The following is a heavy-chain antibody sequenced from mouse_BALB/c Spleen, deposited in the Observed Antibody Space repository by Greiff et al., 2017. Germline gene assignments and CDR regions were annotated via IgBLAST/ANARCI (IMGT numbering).Heavy chain of an antibody. D-gene: IGHD1-2*01. CDR1: GFTFSSYG. CDR2: ISSGGSYT. J-gene: IGHJ2*01. V-gene: IGHV5-6*02. CDR3: ARLSDY. Sequence: DVMLVESGGDLVKPGGSLKLSCAASGFTFSSYGMSWVRQTPDKRLEWVATISSGGSYTYYPDSVKGRFTISRDNAKNTLYLQMSSLKSEDTAMYYCARLSDYWGQGTTLTVSS.